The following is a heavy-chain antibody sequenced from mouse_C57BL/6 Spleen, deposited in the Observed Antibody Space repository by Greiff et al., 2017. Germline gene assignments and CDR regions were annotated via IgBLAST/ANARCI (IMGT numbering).Heavy chain of an antibody. CDR2: IYPGSGST. CDR3: ARFHYYGSSYEPSYYFDY. CDR1: GYTFTSYW. V-gene: IGHV1-55*01. Sequence: QVQLQQPGAELVKPGASVKLSCKASGYTFTSYWITWVKQRPGQGLEWIGDIYPGSGSTNYNEKFKSKATLTVDTSSSTAYMQLSSLTSEDSAVYCCARFHYYGSSYEPSYYFDYWGQGTTLTVSS. D-gene: IGHD1-1*01. J-gene: IGHJ2*01.